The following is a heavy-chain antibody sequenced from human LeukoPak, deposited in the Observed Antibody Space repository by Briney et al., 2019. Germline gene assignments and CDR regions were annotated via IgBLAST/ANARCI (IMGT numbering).Heavy chain of an antibody. D-gene: IGHD2-15*01. V-gene: IGHV4-61*02. CDR1: GGSISSGSYY. CDR3: ASRGYCSGGSCYSYYYYGMDV. J-gene: IGHJ6*02. CDR2: IYTSGST. Sequence: PSQTLSLTCTVSGGSISSGSYYWSWIRQPAGKGLEWIGRIYTSGSTNYNPSLKSRVTISVDTSKNQLSLKVRSVTAADTAVYYCASRGYCSGGSCYSYYYYGMDVWGQGTTVTVSS.